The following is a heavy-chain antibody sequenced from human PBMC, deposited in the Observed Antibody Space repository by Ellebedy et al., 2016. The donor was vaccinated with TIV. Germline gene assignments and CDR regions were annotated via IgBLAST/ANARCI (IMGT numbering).Heavy chain of an antibody. D-gene: IGHD2-21*02. Sequence: SETLSLTCTVSGGSISSGGYYWSWTRQHPGKGLEWIGYIYYSGSTYYNPSLKSRVTISVDTSKNQFSLKLSSVTAADTAVYYCARGDGDCGVGCAFDIWGQGTMVTVSS. V-gene: IGHV4-31*03. CDR3: ARGDGDCGVGCAFDI. CDR1: GGSISSGGYY. J-gene: IGHJ3*02. CDR2: IYYSGST.